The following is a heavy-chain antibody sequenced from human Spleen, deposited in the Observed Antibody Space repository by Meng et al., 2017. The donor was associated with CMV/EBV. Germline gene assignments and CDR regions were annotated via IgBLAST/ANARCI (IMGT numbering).Heavy chain of an antibody. D-gene: IGHD1-26*01. CDR3: ASGVIGRTYYYYGMDV. CDR1: GFTLSNAW. J-gene: IGHJ6*02. CDR2: IKSKSDDGTA. Sequence: GESLKISCAASGFTLSNAWTSWVRKTPGRGLEWLGLIKSKSDDGTADYAAPVKGRFVISRDESKNTLYLQMNSLRAEDTAVYYCASGVIGRTYYYYGMDVWGQGTTVTVSS. V-gene: IGHV3-15*01.